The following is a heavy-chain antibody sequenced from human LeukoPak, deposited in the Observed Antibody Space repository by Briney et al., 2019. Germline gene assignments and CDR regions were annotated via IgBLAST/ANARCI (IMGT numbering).Heavy chain of an antibody. CDR2: IRSKANSYAT. CDR3: TRHGDILTGYYFDY. D-gene: IGHD3-9*01. CDR1: GFTFSGSA. V-gene: IGHV3-73*01. Sequence: GGFLKLSCAASGFTFSGSAMHWVRQASGKGLEWVGRIRSKANSYATAYAASVKGRFTISRDDSKNTAYLQMNSLKTEDTAVYYCTRHGDILTGYYFDYWGQGTLVTVSS. J-gene: IGHJ4*02.